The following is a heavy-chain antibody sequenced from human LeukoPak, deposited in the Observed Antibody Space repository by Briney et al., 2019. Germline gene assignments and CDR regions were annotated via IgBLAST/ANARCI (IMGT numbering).Heavy chain of an antibody. CDR3: TTQQLVFDY. CDR1: GFTFGDYA. Sequence: GGSLRLSCTASGFTFGDYAMSWFRQAPGRGLEWVGFIRTRSSGATTDYAASVKGRFTISRDDSRGIAYLQMNSLKTEDTAVYYCTTQQLVFDYWGQGTLVTVSS. J-gene: IGHJ4*02. D-gene: IGHD6-13*01. CDR2: IRTRSSGATT. V-gene: IGHV3-49*03.